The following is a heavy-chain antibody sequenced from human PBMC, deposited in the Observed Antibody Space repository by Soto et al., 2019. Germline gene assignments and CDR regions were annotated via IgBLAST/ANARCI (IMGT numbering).Heavy chain of an antibody. D-gene: IGHD6-19*01. J-gene: IGHJ3*02. Sequence: GGSLRLSCAASGFTFSSYAMSWVRQAPGKGLEWVSTINGSGRSTYYAGSVKGRFTISRDNSKNTVYLQMNTLRAEDTAVYYCAKEYGGWPGDVLDIWGQGTMVTVSS. CDR2: INGSGRST. CDR1: GFTFSSYA. CDR3: AKEYGGWPGDVLDI. V-gene: IGHV3-23*01.